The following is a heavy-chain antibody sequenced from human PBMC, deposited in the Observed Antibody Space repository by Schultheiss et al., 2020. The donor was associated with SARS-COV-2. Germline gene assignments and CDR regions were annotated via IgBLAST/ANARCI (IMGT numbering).Heavy chain of an antibody. V-gene: IGHV3-23*01. Sequence: GGSLRLSCAASGFTFDDYGMSWVRQAPGKGLEWVSAISGSGGSTYYADSVKGRFTISRDNSKNTLYLQMNSLRAEDTAVYYCARGGGSGWRYWGQGTLVTVSS. CDR2: ISGSGGST. CDR3: ARGGGSGWRY. J-gene: IGHJ4*02. D-gene: IGHD6-19*01. CDR1: GFTFDDYG.